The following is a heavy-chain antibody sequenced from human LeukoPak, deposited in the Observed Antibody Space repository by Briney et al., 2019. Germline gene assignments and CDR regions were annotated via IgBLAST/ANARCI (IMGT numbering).Heavy chain of an antibody. D-gene: IGHD6-19*01. CDR1: GGSISSNTYY. J-gene: IGHJ5*02. CDR2: IYYSGST. Sequence: SETLSLTCTVSGGSISSNTYYWGWIRQPPGKGLEWIGSIYYSGSTYYNPSLKSRVTISVDTSKNQFSLKLSSVTAADTAVYYCATQGYSRGWTRFDPWGQGTLVTVSS. CDR3: ATQGYSRGWTRFDP. V-gene: IGHV4-39*01.